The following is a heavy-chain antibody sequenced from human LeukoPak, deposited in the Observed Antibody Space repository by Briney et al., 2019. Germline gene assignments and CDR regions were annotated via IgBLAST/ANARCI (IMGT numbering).Heavy chain of an antibody. D-gene: IGHD3-9*01. CDR1: GFTFSTYP. CDR3: VKRTTDYYYYDH. V-gene: IGHV3-64D*06. Sequence: PGGSLRLSCSASGFTFSTYPMHWVSQAPGRGLEYVSSISSDGDSTYYADSVKGRFTISRDNSKNTLYLQTSSLRAEDTAVYYCVKRTTDYYYYDHWGRGTLVTVSS. CDR2: ISSDGDST. J-gene: IGHJ4*02.